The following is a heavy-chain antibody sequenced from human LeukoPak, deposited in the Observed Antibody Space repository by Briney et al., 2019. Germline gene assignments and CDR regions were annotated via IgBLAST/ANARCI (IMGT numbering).Heavy chain of an antibody. J-gene: IGHJ3*02. Sequence: ASVKVSCKASGYTFTSYGISWVRQAPGQGLEWMGWISAYNGNTNYAQKLQGRVTMTTDTSTSTAYMELRSLRSDDTALYYCASQLDYYDSSGYPDAFDIWGQGTMVTVSS. V-gene: IGHV1-18*01. CDR2: ISAYNGNT. D-gene: IGHD3-22*01. CDR3: ASQLDYYDSSGYPDAFDI. CDR1: GYTFTSYG.